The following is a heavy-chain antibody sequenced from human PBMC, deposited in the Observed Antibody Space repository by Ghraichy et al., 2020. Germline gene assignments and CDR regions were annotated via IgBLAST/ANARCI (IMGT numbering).Heavy chain of an antibody. Sequence: AGSLRLSCAASGFTFSSYAMNWVRQAPGKGLEWVSSISSSSSYIYYADSVKSRFTISRDNAKNSLSLQMNSLRAEDTAVYYCARDQSRDGYNLYYFDYWGQGTLVTVSS. CDR2: ISSSSSYI. CDR3: ARDQSRDGYNLYYFDY. J-gene: IGHJ4*02. CDR1: GFTFSSYA. V-gene: IGHV3-21*01. D-gene: IGHD5-24*01.